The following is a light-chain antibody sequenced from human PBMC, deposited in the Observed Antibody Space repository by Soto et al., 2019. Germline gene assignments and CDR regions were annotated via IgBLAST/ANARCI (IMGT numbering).Light chain of an antibody. CDR1: ETVSSYY. CDR3: HQYGRSPWT. CDR2: GAS. J-gene: IGKJ1*01. V-gene: IGKV3-20*01. Sequence: EIVLTQSPGTLSLSPGERATLSCRTSETVSSYYLAWYQQKPGQAPRLLIYGASNRATGIPDAFSGSGSGTAFTLTSSRLEPEDFAVYYCHQYGRSPWTFGQGIKVEI.